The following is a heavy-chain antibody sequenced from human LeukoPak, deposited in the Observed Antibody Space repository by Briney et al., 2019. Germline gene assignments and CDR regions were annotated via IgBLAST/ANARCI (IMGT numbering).Heavy chain of an antibody. V-gene: IGHV3-21*01. CDR3: ARDERIAAADY. CDR1: GFTFSSYS. J-gene: IGHJ4*02. D-gene: IGHD6-13*01. CDR2: ISSSSSYI. Sequence: GGSLRLSRAASGFTFSSYSMNWVRQAPGKGLEWVSSISSSSSYIYYADSVKGRFTISRDNAKNSLYLQMNSLRAEDTAVYYCARDERIAAADYWGQGTLVTVSS.